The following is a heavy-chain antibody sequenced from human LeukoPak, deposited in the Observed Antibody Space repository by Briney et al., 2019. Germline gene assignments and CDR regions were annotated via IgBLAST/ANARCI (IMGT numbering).Heavy chain of an antibody. J-gene: IGHJ3*02. CDR2: LTWNGGSI. D-gene: IGHD6-19*01. CDR1: GFTFDDYA. V-gene: IGHV3-9*03. CDR3: AKGLGSAYPGGAFDI. Sequence: TGGSLTLSCVASGFTFDDYAMHWVRQAPGKGLEWVSGLTWNGGSIAYGDSVKGRFTTSRDNAKKSLYLQMNSLTTEDMALYYCAKGLGSAYPGGAFDIWGQGTMVTVSS.